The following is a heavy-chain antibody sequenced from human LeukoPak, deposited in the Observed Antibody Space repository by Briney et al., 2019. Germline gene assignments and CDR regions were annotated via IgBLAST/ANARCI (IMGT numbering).Heavy chain of an antibody. D-gene: IGHD3-9*01. CDR2: INHSGST. CDR3: ARHLHAGYYDILTGYYRGPLFDY. J-gene: IGHJ4*02. V-gene: IGHV4-34*01. CDR1: GGSFSGYY. Sequence: SETLSLTCAVYGGSFSGYYWSWIRQPPGKGLEWIGEINHSGSTNYNPSLKSRVTISVDTSKNQFSLKLSSVTAADTAVYYCARHLHAGYYDILTGYYRGPLFDYWGQGTLVTVSS.